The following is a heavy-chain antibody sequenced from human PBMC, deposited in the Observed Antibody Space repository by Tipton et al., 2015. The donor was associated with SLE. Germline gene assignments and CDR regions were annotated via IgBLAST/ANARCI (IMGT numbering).Heavy chain of an antibody. J-gene: IGHJ4*02. CDR2: IYYSGST. V-gene: IGHV4-30-4*01. Sequence: TLSLTCTVSGGSISSGDYYWSWFRQPPGKGLEWIGYIYYSGSTYYNPSLKSRVTISVDTSKNQFSLKLRSVTAADTAVYYCASSFPSPLNSYGQGTFDYWGKGTLVTASS. CDR1: GGSISSGDYY. CDR3: ASSFPSPLNSYGQGTFDY. D-gene: IGHD5-18*01.